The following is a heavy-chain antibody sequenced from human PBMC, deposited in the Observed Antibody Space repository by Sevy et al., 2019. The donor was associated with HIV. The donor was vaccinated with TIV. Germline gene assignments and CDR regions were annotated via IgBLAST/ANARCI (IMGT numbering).Heavy chain of an antibody. CDR1: GFTFSDYG. D-gene: IGHD3-22*01. J-gene: IGHJ4*02. CDR3: ARDRRITMITYYFDY. Sequence: GGSLRLSCAASGFTFSDYGMNWVRQAPGKGLEWVAVISYDGSNKYYADSVKGRFTISRDNSKNTLYLQMNSLRAEDTAVYYCARDRRITMITYYFDYWGQGTLVTVSS. CDR2: ISYDGSNK. V-gene: IGHV3-30*03.